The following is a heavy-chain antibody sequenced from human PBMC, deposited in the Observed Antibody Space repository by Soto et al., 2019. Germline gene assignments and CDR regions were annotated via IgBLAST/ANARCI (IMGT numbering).Heavy chain of an antibody. CDR1: GFTFSSYA. D-gene: IGHD3-10*01. Sequence: QVQLVESGGGVVQPGRSLRLSCAASGFTFSSYAMHWVRQAPGKGLEWVAVISYDGSNKYYAAYVKGRFTISRDNSKNKLYLHMNSLRAEDTAVYYCASDRGSRYYSDAFDIWGQGTMVTVSS. CDR3: ASDRGSRYYSDAFDI. J-gene: IGHJ3*02. V-gene: IGHV3-30-3*01. CDR2: ISYDGSNK.